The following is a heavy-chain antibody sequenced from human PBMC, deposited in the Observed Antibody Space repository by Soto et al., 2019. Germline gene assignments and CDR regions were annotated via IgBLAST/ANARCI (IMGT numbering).Heavy chain of an antibody. D-gene: IGHD1-26*01. V-gene: IGHV3-30*18. CDR2: ISDDGSRT. J-gene: IGHJ4*02. Sequence: GGSLRLSCAASGFTFSSYGIHWVRQAPGKGLDWVGVISDDGSRTYYAESVKGRFIISRDNSKNMLYLEMNSLRPEDTALYYCAKELLIVGSAQVDYWGQGTLVTVSS. CDR1: GFTFSSYG. CDR3: AKELLIVGSAQVDY.